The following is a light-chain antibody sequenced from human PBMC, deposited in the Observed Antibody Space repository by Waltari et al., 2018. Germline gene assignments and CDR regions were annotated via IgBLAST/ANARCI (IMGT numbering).Light chain of an antibody. CDR2: EVS. CDR1: SGDVGSHNL. V-gene: IGLV2-23*02. Sequence: QSALSQPASVSGSPGQSITISCTGTSGDVGSHNLVSWYQQHPDKAPTPMIYEVSRRPSGVSGRFSGSKSGNTASLTISGLQSEDEADYYCASYAVGDELIFGGGTKVTVL. J-gene: IGLJ2*01. CDR3: ASYAVGDELI.